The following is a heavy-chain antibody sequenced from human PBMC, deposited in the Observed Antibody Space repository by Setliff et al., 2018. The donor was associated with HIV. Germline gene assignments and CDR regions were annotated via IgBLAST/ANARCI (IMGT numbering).Heavy chain of an antibody. Sequence: GASVKVSCKASGYSFTTYGISWVRPAPGQGLEWMGWISASNGNTKYAQKLQGRVTTTTDTSTSTAYVELRSLRSDDTAMYYCARDRLTDGIYRSDKKCDDAFDVWGQGTMVTVSS. J-gene: IGHJ3*01. D-gene: IGHD5-12*01. CDR1: GYSFTTYG. CDR2: ISASNGNT. V-gene: IGHV1-18*01. CDR3: ARDRLTDGIYRSDKKCDDAFDV.